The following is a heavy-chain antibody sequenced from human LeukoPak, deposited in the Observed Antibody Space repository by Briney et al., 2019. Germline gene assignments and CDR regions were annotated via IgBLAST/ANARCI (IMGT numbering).Heavy chain of an antibody. V-gene: IGHV1-8*03. CDR2: MNPNSGNT. CDR3: ARQSNYDFWSGYSPNYYYMDV. CDR1: GYTFTSYD. J-gene: IGHJ6*03. Sequence: GASVKVSCKASGYTFTSYDINWVRQATGQGLEWMGWMNPNSGNTGYAQKFQGRVTITRNISISTAYMELSSLRSEDTAVYYCARQSNYDFWSGYSPNYYYMDVWGKGTTVTVSS. D-gene: IGHD3-3*01.